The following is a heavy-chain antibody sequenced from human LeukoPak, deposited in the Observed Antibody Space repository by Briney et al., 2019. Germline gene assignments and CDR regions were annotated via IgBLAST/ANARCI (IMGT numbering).Heavy chain of an antibody. V-gene: IGHV3-7*01. Sequence: SGGSLRLSCAASGFTFSSYWMSWVRQAPGKGLEWVANIKQDGSEKYYVDSVKGRFTISRDNAKNSPYLQMNSLRAEDTAVYYCARHYVLHIVGPTTWGQGTLVSVSS. CDR1: GFTFSSYW. CDR3: ARHYVLHIVGPTT. CDR2: IKQDGSEK. D-gene: IGHD3-16*01. J-gene: IGHJ4*02.